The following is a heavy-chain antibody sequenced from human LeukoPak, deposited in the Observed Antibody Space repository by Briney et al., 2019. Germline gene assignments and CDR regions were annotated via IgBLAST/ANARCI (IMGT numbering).Heavy chain of an antibody. D-gene: IGHD1-14*01. CDR2: IRYDGINK. J-gene: IGHJ4*02. CDR1: GFTFSSYG. V-gene: IGHV3-30*02. Sequence: GGSLRLSRAASGFTFSSYGMHWVRQAPGKGLEWVAFIRYDGINKYYADSVKGRFTISRDNSKNTLYLQMNSLRAEDTAMYYCAKDASYRFDYWGQGTLVTVSS. CDR3: AKDASYRFDY.